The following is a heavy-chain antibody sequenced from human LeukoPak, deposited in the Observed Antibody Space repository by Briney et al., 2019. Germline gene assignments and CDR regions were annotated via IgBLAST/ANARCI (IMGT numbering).Heavy chain of an antibody. CDR3: ARMGGYSGYATH. CDR1: GGSISTYY. D-gene: IGHD5-12*01. CDR2: IHYSGTT. V-gene: IGHV4-59*08. Sequence: SETLSLTCTVSGGSISTYYWSWIRQPPGKGLEWIGYIHYSGTTNYNPSLKNRVTISLDTSKNQFFLNLSSVTAADTAVYYCARMGGYSGYATHWGQGTLVTVSS. J-gene: IGHJ4*02.